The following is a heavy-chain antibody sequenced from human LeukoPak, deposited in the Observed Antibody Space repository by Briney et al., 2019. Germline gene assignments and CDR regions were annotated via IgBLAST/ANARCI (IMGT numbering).Heavy chain of an antibody. CDR2: IYYSGST. V-gene: IGHV4-39*07. Sequence: PSETLSLTCTVSGGSISSSSYYWGWIRQPPGKGLEWIGSIYYSGSTNYNPSLKSRVTISVDTSKNQFSLKLSSVTAADTAVYYCAREGSGSYLNAFDIWGQGTMVTVSS. CDR3: AREGSGSYLNAFDI. CDR1: GGSISSSSYY. D-gene: IGHD1-26*01. J-gene: IGHJ3*02.